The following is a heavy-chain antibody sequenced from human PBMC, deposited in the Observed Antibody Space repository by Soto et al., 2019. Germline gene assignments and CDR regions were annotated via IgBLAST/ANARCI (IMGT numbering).Heavy chain of an antibody. Sequence: QVQLQESGPGLVRPSQTLSLTCSVSGDSMTSGGYYWSWVRHHPGKGLEWVGSIYYTGDTYFNPSLKSRITVSMDASKNEFSLKLTSVTSADTAVYFCARGAPRPRDVPTCFHFWGQGTLVTVSS. J-gene: IGHJ4*02. CDR2: IYYTGDT. CDR3: ARGAPRPRDVPTCFHF. D-gene: IGHD2-15*01. V-gene: IGHV4-31*03. CDR1: GDSMTSGGYY.